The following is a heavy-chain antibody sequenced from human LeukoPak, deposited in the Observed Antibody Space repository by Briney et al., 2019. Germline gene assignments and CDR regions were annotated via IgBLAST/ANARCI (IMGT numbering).Heavy chain of an antibody. CDR1: GFTFSSYA. Sequence: PGGSLRLSGAASGFTFSSYAMSWVRQAPGKGLEWVSGISGSGDNTYYADSVKGRFTISRDNSKNTLYVQVNSLGTEDTAAYYCAKGSYYDSSGSFYFDYWGQGTLVTVSS. CDR3: AKGSYYDSSGSFYFDY. V-gene: IGHV3-23*01. J-gene: IGHJ4*02. CDR2: ISGSGDNT. D-gene: IGHD3-22*01.